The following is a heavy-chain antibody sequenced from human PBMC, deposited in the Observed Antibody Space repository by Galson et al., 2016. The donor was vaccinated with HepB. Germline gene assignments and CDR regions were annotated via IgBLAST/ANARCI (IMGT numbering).Heavy chain of an antibody. V-gene: IGHV3-53*04. CDR3: ARDPGISGTT. CDR2: IYSGGST. CDR1: GFTVSNNY. Sequence: SLRPSCAASGFTVSNNYMTWVRQAPGKGLEWVSTIYSGGSTFYTDSVQGRFTIYRHNSKNTLYLQMDTLRPEDTAVYYCARDPGISGTTWGQGILVTVSS. D-gene: IGHD1-7*01. J-gene: IGHJ5*02.